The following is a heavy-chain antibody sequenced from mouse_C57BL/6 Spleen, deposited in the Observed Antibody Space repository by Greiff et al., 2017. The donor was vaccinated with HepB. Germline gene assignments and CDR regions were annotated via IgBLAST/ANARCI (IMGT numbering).Heavy chain of an antibody. Sequence: VKLQESGAELARPGASVKLSCKASGYTFTSYGISWVKQRTGQGLEWIGEIYPRSGNTYYNEKFKGKATLTADKSSSTAYMELRSLTSEDSAVYFCAGDSGYWGQGTPLTVSS. V-gene: IGHV1-81*01. CDR3: AGDSGY. D-gene: IGHD3-1*01. CDR2: IYPRSGNT. CDR1: GYTFTSYG. J-gene: IGHJ2*01.